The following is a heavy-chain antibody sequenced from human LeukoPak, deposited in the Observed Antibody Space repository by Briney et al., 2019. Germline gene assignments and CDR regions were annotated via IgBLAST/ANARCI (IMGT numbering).Heavy chain of an antibody. J-gene: IGHJ4*02. Sequence: GGSLRLSCAASGFTVSSNYMSWVRQAPGKGLEWVSVIYSGGSTYYADSVKGRFTISRDNSKNTLYLQMNSLRAEDTAVYYCSSGYYQQGYYFDYWGQGTLVTVSS. CDR3: SSGYYQQGYYFDY. CDR1: GFTVSSNY. CDR2: IYSGGST. D-gene: IGHD3-22*01. V-gene: IGHV3-66*01.